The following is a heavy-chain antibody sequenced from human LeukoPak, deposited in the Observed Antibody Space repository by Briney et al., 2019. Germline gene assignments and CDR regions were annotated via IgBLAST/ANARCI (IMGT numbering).Heavy chain of an antibody. J-gene: IGHJ5*02. CDR1: GFTFSSYA. D-gene: IGHD3-10*01. CDR2: ISGSGGST. V-gene: IGHV3-23*01. Sequence: PGGSLRLSCAASGFTFSSYAMSWVRQAPGKGLEWVSGISGSGGSTYYADSVKGRFTISRDNSKNTPYLQMNSLRAEDTAVYYCAKSRSAGWFGSPVWFDPWGQGTLVTVSS. CDR3: AKSRSAGWFGSPVWFDP.